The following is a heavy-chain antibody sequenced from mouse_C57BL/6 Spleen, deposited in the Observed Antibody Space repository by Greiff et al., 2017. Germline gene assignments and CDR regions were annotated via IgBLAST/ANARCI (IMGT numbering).Heavy chain of an antibody. D-gene: IGHD2-3*01. CDR3: ARFYDYDAMDY. V-gene: IGHV5-6*01. J-gene: IGHJ4*01. CDR1: GFTFSSYG. Sequence: EVKLVESGGDLVKPGGSLKLSCAASGFTFSSYGLSWVRQTPDKRLEWVATISSGGSYTYYPDSVKGRFTISRDNAKNTLYLQMSSLKSEDTAMYYCARFYDYDAMDYWGQGTSVTVSS. CDR2: ISSGGSYT.